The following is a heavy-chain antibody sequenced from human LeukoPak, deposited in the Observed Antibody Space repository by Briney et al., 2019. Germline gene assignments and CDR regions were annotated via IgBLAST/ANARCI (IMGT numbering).Heavy chain of an antibody. CDR2: VNHDGST. V-gene: IGHV4-34*01. D-gene: IGHD3-9*01. J-gene: IGHJ4*02. CDR1: GSSFSDYS. Sequence: SETLSLTCVVYGSSFSDYSWSWIRQPPGKGLEWIGEVNHDGSTNYNPSLKSRVTISADTSKKQLSLKLRSVTAADTAVYYCARASVLTGYYTAVTFDYWGQGTLVTVSS. CDR3: ARASVLTGYYTAVTFDY.